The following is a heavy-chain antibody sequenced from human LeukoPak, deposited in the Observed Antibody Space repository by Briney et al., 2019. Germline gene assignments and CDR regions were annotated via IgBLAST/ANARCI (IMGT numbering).Heavy chain of an antibody. CDR3: AKDHYYDSSGYEFDY. CDR1: GYTFSSYA. J-gene: IGHJ4*02. D-gene: IGHD3-22*01. Sequence: GGSLRLSCAASGYTFSSYAMSWVRQAPGKGLEWVSAISGSGGSTYYADSVKGRFTISRDNSKNTLYLQMNSLRAEDTAVYYCAKDHYYDSSGYEFDYWGQGTLVTVSS. CDR2: ISGSGGST. V-gene: IGHV3-23*01.